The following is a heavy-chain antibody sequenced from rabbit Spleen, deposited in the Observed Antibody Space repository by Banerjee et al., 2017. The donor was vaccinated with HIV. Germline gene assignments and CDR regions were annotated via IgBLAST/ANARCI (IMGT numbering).Heavy chain of an antibody. CDR2: INTITGKA. J-gene: IGHJ4*02. D-gene: IGHD1-1*01. CDR3: ARDLPDIIGWNFGF. V-gene: IGHV1S45*01. CDR1: GFSFTDKDV. Sequence: QEQLVESGGGLVQPEGSLTLTCKASGFSFTDKDVMCWVRQAPGKGLEWIGCINTITGKAVYATWAKGRFTISRASSTTVFLQMTSLTAADTATYFCARDLPDIIGWNFGFWGLGTLVTVS.